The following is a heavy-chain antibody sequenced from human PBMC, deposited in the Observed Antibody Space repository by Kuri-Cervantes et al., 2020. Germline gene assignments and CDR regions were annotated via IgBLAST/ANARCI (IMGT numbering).Heavy chain of an antibody. CDR2: IKQDGSEK. CDR1: GFTFSSYW. Sequence: GESLKISCAASGFTFSSYWMSWVRQAPGKGLEWVANIKQDGSEKYYVDSVKGRFTISRDNAKNSLYLQMNSLRAEDTAVYYCARAPAMVTRYYFDYWGQGTLVTVSS. D-gene: IGHD5-18*01. J-gene: IGHJ4*02. CDR3: ARAPAMVTRYYFDY. V-gene: IGHV3-7*01.